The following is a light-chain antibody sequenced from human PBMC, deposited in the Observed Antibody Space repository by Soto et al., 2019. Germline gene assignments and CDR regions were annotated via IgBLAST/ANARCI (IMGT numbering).Light chain of an antibody. Sequence: QSALTQPPSASGSPGQSVTISCTGSSTDVGGHNYVSWYQQFPGKAPKLIIFKVSTRPSGVPDRFSGSKSVNTASLTISGLQAEDEADYYCSSYAGNMNLVFGGGTKVTVL. V-gene: IGLV2-8*01. J-gene: IGLJ2*01. CDR1: STDVGGHNY. CDR3: SSYAGNMNLV. CDR2: KVS.